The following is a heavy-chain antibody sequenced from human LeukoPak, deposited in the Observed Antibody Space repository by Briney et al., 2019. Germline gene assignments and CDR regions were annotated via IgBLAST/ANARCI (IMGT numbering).Heavy chain of an antibody. D-gene: IGHD3-10*01. V-gene: IGHV3-30*03. Sequence: GGSLRLSCAASGFTLSNYGMHWVRQAPGKGLEWVAVKSYDGNSEYYADSVKGRFTISRDNAKNSLYLQMNSLRAEDTAVYYCARFGYYGSGSYNYDYWGQGTLVTVSS. J-gene: IGHJ4*02. CDR3: ARFGYYGSGSYNYDY. CDR2: KSYDGNSE. CDR1: GFTLSNYG.